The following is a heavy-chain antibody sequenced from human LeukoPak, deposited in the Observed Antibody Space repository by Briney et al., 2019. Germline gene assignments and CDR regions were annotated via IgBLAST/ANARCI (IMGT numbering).Heavy chain of an antibody. V-gene: IGHV1-69*05. J-gene: IGHJ4*02. D-gene: IGHD1-26*01. CDR2: IIPILGTA. CDR1: GGTFSSYA. Sequence: GASVKVSCKASGGTFSSYAISWVRQAPGQGLEWMGGIIPILGTANYAQKFQGRVTITTDESTSTAYMELSSLRSEDTAVYYCARGRVGATTWFDYWGQGTLVTVSS. CDR3: ARGRVGATTWFDY.